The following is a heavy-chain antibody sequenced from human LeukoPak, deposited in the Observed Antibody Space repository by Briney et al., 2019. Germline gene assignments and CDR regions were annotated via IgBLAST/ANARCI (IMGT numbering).Heavy chain of an antibody. CDR2: ITPIFGTA. J-gene: IGHJ4*02. D-gene: IGHD4-23*01. CDR1: GGTFSSYD. Sequence: SVKVSCKASGGTFSSYDISWVRQAPGQGLEWMGGITPIFGTAEYAQKFRGRVTITAVESMSTAYMELSSLRSEDTAVYYCARGWLAETTVVTPYNYWGQGTLVTVSS. V-gene: IGHV1-69*13. CDR3: ARGWLAETTVVTPYNY.